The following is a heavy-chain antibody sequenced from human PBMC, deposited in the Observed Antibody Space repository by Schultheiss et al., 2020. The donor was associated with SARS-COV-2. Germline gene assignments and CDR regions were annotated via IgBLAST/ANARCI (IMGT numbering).Heavy chain of an antibody. CDR2: ISGDGVST. CDR1: GFTFSNYA. Sequence: GGSLRLSCAASGFTFSNYAMNWVRQAPGMGLEWVSGISGDGVSTYHADSVQGRFTISRDNAKNSLYLQMNSLRGDDTAVYYCAKYGYDSARGYFDLWGRGTLVTVSS. D-gene: IGHD3-22*01. CDR3: AKYGYDSARGYFDL. J-gene: IGHJ2*01. V-gene: IGHV3-23*01.